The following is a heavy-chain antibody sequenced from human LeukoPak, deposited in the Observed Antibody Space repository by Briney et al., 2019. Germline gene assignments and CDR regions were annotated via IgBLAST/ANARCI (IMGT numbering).Heavy chain of an antibody. D-gene: IGHD3-9*01. J-gene: IGHJ6*02. Sequence: ASVKVSCKASGYTFTSYDINWVRQATGQGLEWMGWMNPNSGNTGYAQKFQGRVTMTGNTSISTAYMELSSLRSEDTAVYYCARFGVYDILTGYYYYYGMDVWGQGTTVTVSS. CDR2: MNPNSGNT. CDR1: GYTFTSYD. CDR3: ARFGVYDILTGYYYYYGMDV. V-gene: IGHV1-8*01.